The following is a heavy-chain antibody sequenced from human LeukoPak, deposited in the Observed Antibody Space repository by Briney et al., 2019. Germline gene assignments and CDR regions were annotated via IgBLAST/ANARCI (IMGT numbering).Heavy chain of an antibody. D-gene: IGHD4-11*01. CDR1: GHSISSGYY. J-gene: IGHJ5*02. V-gene: IGHV4-38-2*02. CDR3: ARAPLYSNYWFDL. CDR2: IYHSGST. Sequence: PSETLSLTCTVSGHSISSGYYWGWIRRPPGKGLEWIGRIYHSGSTYYNPPLTSRHTITVDTSKNQFSAKLCSLTGPDPAVHYCARAPLYSNYWFDLWGEGTLVTVSS.